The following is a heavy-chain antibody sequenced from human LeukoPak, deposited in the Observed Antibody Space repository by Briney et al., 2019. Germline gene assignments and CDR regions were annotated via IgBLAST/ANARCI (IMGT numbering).Heavy chain of an antibody. CDR3: VKDRHVDY. D-gene: IGHD6-6*01. CDR2: ISSNGDST. Sequence: PGGALRLSCSVSGFSFSSYAMHWVRQAPGKGLEYVSSISSNGDSTYYADSVKGRFTISRDNSKNTLFLQMSSLRAEDTAVYYCVKDRHVDYWGQGTLVTVSS. CDR1: GFSFSSYA. V-gene: IGHV3-64D*09. J-gene: IGHJ4*02.